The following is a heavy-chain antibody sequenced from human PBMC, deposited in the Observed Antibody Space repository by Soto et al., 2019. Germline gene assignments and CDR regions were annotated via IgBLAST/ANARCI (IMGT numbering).Heavy chain of an antibody. CDR1: GYTFTSYD. Sequence: ASVKVSCKASGYTFTSYDINWVRQATGQGLEWMGWMSPNSGNTGYAQKFQGRVTLTRDTSISTAYMELSSLRSEDTAVYYCASRWELSGYYHGLDVWGQGTTVTVSS. CDR3: ASRWELSGYYHGLDV. J-gene: IGHJ6*02. D-gene: IGHD1-26*01. V-gene: IGHV1-8*01. CDR2: MSPNSGNT.